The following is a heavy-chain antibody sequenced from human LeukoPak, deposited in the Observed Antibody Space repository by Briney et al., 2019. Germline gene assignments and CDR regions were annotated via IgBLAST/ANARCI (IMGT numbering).Heavy chain of an antibody. V-gene: IGHV3-23*01. Sequence: PGGSLRLSCAASGFTFSSYAMSWVRQAPGKGLEWVSAISGSGGSTYYADSVKGRFSISRDNSKSTLYLQLNSLRAEDTAVYYCAKEKAGYCSSTSCFDGYDYWGQGTLVTVSS. CDR3: AKEKAGYCSSTSCFDGYDY. J-gene: IGHJ4*02. CDR1: GFTFSSYA. D-gene: IGHD2-2*01. CDR2: ISGSGGST.